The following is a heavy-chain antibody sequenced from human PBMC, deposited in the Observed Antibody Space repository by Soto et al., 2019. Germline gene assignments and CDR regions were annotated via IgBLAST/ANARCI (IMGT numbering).Heavy chain of an antibody. V-gene: IGHV1-69*01. D-gene: IGHD3-9*01. CDR3: ARDLGVYYDIWATLGY. Sequence: QVQLVQSGAEVKKPGASVKVSCKASGGTFSSYAISWVRQAPGQGLEWMGGIIPIFGTANYAQKFQGRVTITADESSSTAYKELSSLRSEDTAVYYCARDLGVYYDIWATLGYWGQGTLVTVSS. CDR2: IIPIFGTA. CDR1: GGTFSSYA. J-gene: IGHJ4*02.